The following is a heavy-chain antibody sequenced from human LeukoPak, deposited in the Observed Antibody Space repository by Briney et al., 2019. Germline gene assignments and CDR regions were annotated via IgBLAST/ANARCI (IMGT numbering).Heavy chain of an antibody. CDR1: GFTFSSYA. J-gene: IGHJ4*02. D-gene: IGHD2-21*01. V-gene: IGHV3-49*04. CDR3: TRRILWSNY. Sequence: GGSLRLSCAASGFTFSSYAMGWVRQAPGKGLEWVGFIRSKAYGGTTEYAASVKGRFTISRDDSKSIAYLQMNSLKTEDTAVYYCTRRILWSNYWGQGTLVTVSS. CDR2: IRSKAYGGTT.